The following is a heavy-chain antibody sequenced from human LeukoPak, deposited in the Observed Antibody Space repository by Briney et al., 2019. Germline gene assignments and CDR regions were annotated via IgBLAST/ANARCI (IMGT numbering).Heavy chain of an antibody. D-gene: IGHD6-13*01. CDR3: ARVQSEGIAAASTPFDY. CDR2: INHNSGGT. J-gene: IGHJ4*02. Sequence: ASVKVSCKASGYTFTGYYMHWVRQAPGQGLEWMGWINHNSGGTNYAQKFQGRVTMTRDMSISTAYMELSRLRSDDTAVYYCARVQSEGIAAASTPFDYWGQGTLVTVSS. CDR1: GYTFTGYY. V-gene: IGHV1-2*02.